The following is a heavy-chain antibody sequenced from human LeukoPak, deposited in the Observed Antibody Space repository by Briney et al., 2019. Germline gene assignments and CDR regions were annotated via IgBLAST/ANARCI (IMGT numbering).Heavy chain of an antibody. J-gene: IGHJ4*02. CDR2: ISGSGGST. CDR1: GFTFSNYP. D-gene: IGHD4-11*01. V-gene: IGHV3-23*01. Sequence: GGSLRLSCVASGFTFSNYPMTWVRQAPGKGLEWVSAISGSGGSTYYADSVKGRFTISRDNSKNTLYLQMNSLRAEDTAVYYCAKIRPSNSEGDGPLYWGQGTLVTVSS. CDR3: AKIRPSNSEGDGPLY.